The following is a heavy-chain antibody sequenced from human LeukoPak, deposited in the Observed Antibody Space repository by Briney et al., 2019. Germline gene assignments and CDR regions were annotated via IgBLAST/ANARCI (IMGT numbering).Heavy chain of an antibody. CDR1: GYTLTELS. D-gene: IGHD5-12*01. V-gene: IGHV1-24*01. Sequence: GASVKVSCKVSGYTLTELSMHWVRQAPGKGLEWMGGFDPEDGETIYAQKFQGRVTMTEVTSTDTAYMELSSLRSEDTAVYYCAGFPALHPALVARIWGKGTMVTVSS. CDR2: FDPEDGET. CDR3: AGFPALHPALVARI. J-gene: IGHJ3*02.